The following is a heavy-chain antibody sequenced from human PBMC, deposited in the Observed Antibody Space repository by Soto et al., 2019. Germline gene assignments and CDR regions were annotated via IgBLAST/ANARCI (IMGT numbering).Heavy chain of an antibody. CDR3: ARGITIFGVVSRFGTEP. D-gene: IGHD3-3*01. CDR2: INHSGST. Sequence: QVQLQQWGAGLLKPSETLSLTCAVYGGSFSGYYWSWIRQPPGKGLEWIGEINHSGSTNYNPSLKSRVTISVDTSKNQFSLKLSSVTAADTAVYYCARGITIFGVVSRFGTEPWGQGTLVTVSS. V-gene: IGHV4-34*01. CDR1: GGSFSGYY. J-gene: IGHJ5*02.